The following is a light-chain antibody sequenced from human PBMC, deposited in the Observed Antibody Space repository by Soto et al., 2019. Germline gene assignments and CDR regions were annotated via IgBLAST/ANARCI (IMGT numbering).Light chain of an antibody. CDR3: CSYAGINTFYV. CDR1: SSDVGSYNL. J-gene: IGLJ1*01. Sequence: QSVLSQPASVSGSPGQSITISCTGTSSDVGSYNLVSWYQQHPGKAPKLMLYEVSKRPSGVSNRFSGSKSGNTASLTISGLQAEDEADYYCCSYAGINTFYVFGTGTRSPS. V-gene: IGLV2-23*02. CDR2: EVS.